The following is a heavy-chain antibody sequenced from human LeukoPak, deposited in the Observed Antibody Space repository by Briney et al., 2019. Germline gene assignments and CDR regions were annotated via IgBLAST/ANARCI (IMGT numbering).Heavy chain of an antibody. V-gene: IGHV1-18*01. CDR2: ISAYNGNT. Sequence: GASVKVSCKASGYTFTSYGISWVRQAPGQGLEWMGWISAYNGNTNYAQKFQGRVTMTTDTSTSTVYMELRSLRSDDTAVYYCASEREPVECDYWGQGTLVTVSS. CDR1: GYTFTSYG. D-gene: IGHD1-14*01. J-gene: IGHJ4*02. CDR3: ASEREPVECDY.